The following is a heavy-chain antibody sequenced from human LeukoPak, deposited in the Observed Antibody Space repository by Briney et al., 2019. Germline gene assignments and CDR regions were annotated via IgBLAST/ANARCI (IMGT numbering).Heavy chain of an antibody. CDR2: ISFDGGVR. D-gene: IGHD5-18*01. CDR1: GFPFNIYG. CDR3: LTEDTPTVYDY. Sequence: GGSLRLSCAASGFPFNIYGLHWVRQAPGQGLEWVALISFDGGVRYYADSVKGRFTISRDNSKNTLYLQMNSLRSEDSAVYYCLTEDTPTVYDYWGQGTLVTVSS. J-gene: IGHJ4*02. V-gene: IGHV3-30*03.